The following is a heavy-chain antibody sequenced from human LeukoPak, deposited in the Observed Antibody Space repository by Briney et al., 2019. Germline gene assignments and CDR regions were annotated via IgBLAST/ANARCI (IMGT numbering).Heavy chain of an antibody. CDR1: GFRFSYHD. Sequence: PGGSLRLSCAASGFRFSYHDMHWVRQAPGKGLEFVSSIGAAGAHTFYADSVKGRFTIYRDNFTSTMYLQMDGLRPEDSAVYYCARGLGGTKTGGFDIWGQGTVVTVSS. CDR2: IGAAGAHT. D-gene: IGHD1-14*01. J-gene: IGHJ3*02. V-gene: IGHV3-64*02. CDR3: ARGLGGTKTGGFDI.